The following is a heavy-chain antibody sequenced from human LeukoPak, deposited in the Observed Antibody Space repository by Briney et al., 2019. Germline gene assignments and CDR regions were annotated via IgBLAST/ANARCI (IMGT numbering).Heavy chain of an antibody. Sequence: GGSLRLSCAASGFTFSGSAMHWVRQASGKGLEWIGRIRNKANSYATAYAASLKGRFTISRDDSKNTAYLQMNSLRGEDTAVYYCAKDDAWGRYKHWGQGTLVTVSS. CDR1: GFTFSGSA. J-gene: IGHJ1*01. D-gene: IGHD3-16*01. CDR3: AKDDAWGRYKH. V-gene: IGHV3-73*01. CDR2: IRNKANSYAT.